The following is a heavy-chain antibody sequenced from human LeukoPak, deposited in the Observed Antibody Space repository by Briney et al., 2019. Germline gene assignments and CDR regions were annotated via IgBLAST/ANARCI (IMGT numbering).Heavy chain of an antibody. J-gene: IGHJ4*02. CDR3: AKDHPPYGSGSYVDY. Sequence: GGSLRLSCAASGFTFSSYGMHWVRQAPGKGLEWVAFIRYDGSNKYYADSVKGRFTISRDNSKNTLYLQMNSLRAEDTAVYYCAKDHPPYGSGSYVDYWGQGTLVTVSS. CDR1: GFTFSSYG. CDR2: IRYDGSNK. D-gene: IGHD3-10*01. V-gene: IGHV3-30*02.